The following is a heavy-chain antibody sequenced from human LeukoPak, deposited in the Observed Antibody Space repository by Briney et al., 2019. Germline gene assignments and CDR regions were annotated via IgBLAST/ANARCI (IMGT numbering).Heavy chain of an antibody. Sequence: GASVKVSCKASGYTFTGYYMHWVRQAPGQGLEWMGRINPNSGGTNYAQKFQGRVTMTRDTSISTAYMELSRLRSDDTAAYYCARGTYYYDSSGYYSLEYWGQGTLVTVSS. CDR1: GYTFTGYY. D-gene: IGHD3-22*01. CDR2: INPNSGGT. CDR3: ARGTYYYDSSGYYSLEY. J-gene: IGHJ4*02. V-gene: IGHV1-2*06.